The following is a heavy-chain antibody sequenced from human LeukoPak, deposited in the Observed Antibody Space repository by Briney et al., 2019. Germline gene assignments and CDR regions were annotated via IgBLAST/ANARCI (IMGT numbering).Heavy chain of an antibody. CDR3: ARLGRYFDWLYYYGMDV. CDR1: GGSISSSSYY. CDR2: IYYSGST. V-gene: IGHV4-39*07. D-gene: IGHD3-9*01. J-gene: IGHJ6*02. Sequence: SETLSLTCTVSGGSISSSSYYWGWIRQPPGKGLEWIGSIYYSGSTYYNPSLKSRVTISVDTSKNQFSLKLSSVTAADTAVYYCARLGRYFDWLYYYGMDVWGQGTTVTVSS.